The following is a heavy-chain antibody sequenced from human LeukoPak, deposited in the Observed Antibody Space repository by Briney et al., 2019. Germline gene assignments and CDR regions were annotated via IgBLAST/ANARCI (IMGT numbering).Heavy chain of an antibody. J-gene: IGHJ4*02. CDR1: GYTLTELS. CDR3: ARTGDYYDSSGYLLNFDY. V-gene: IGHV1-24*01. D-gene: IGHD3-22*01. CDR2: FDPEDGET. Sequence: GASVKVSCKVSGYTLTELSMHWVRQAPGKGLEWMGGFDPEDGETIYAQKFQGRVTMTEDTSTDTAYMELSSLRSEDTAVYYCARTGDYYDSSGYLLNFDYWGQGTLVTVSS.